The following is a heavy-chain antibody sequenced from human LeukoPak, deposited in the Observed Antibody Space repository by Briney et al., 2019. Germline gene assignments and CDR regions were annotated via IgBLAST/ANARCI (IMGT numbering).Heavy chain of an antibody. J-gene: IGHJ6*02. V-gene: IGHV1-3*01. CDR3: ARDCSGGSCYYSHYYYYGMDV. CDR1: GYTFTNYI. Sequence: ASVKVSCKASGYTFTNYIIHWVRQAPGQGLEWMGWINAVNGNTEYSQKFQGRVTNTRDTSASTAYMELRSLRSDDTAVYYCARDCSGGSCYYSHYYYYGMDVWGQGTTVTVSS. CDR2: INAVNGNT. D-gene: IGHD2-15*01.